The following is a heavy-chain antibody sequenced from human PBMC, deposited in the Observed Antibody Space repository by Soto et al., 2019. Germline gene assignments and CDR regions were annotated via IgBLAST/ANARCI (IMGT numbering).Heavy chain of an antibody. V-gene: IGHV3-23*01. CDR2: ISGSGGST. D-gene: IGHD1-26*01. Sequence: EVQLLESGGGLVQPGGSLRLSCAASGFTFSSYAMRWVRQAPGKGLEWVSAISGSGGSTYYADSVKGRFTVSRDTSKNTLXLQMNSLRAEXTAVYYCARRGSGSYYDYWGQGTLVTVSS. J-gene: IGHJ4*02. CDR3: ARRGSGSYYDY. CDR1: GFTFSSYA.